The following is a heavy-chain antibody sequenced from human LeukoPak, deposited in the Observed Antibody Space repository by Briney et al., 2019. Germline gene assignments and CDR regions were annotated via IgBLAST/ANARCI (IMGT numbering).Heavy chain of an antibody. D-gene: IGHD5-18*01. CDR3: ARALSGITGYTYGRGIDY. V-gene: IGHV3-7*01. Sequence: GGSLRLSCAASGFTFSSYWMNWVRQAPGKGLEWVANMKKDGSEKYYVDSVKGRFTISRDNAKTSLYLQMNSLRAEDTAVYFCARALSGITGYTYGRGIDYWGQGTLVTVSS. J-gene: IGHJ4*02. CDR1: GFTFSSYW. CDR2: MKKDGSEK.